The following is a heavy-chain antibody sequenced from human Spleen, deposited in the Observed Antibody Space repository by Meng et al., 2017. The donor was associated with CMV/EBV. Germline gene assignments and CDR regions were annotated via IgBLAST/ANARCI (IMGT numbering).Heavy chain of an antibody. V-gene: IGHV1-69*10. Sequence: SVKVSCKASGDTFSDYAISWVRQAPGQGLEWIGQIIPILDLANSAQKFQGRVTITADKSTSTAYMELTSLRSDDTAIYYCARVVAVRQRKWFDPWGQGTLVTVSS. CDR3: ARVVAVRQRKWFDP. CDR1: GDTFSDYA. D-gene: IGHD6-6*01. CDR2: IIPILDLA. J-gene: IGHJ5*02.